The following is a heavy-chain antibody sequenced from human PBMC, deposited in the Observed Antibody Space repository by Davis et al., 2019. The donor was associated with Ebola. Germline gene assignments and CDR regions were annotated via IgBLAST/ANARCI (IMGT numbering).Heavy chain of an antibody. D-gene: IGHD3-22*01. CDR3: AAGVYYYDSSGSNSDY. J-gene: IGHJ4*02. CDR1: GYTFTSYG. CDR2: ISAYNGNT. Sequence: ASVKVSCKASGYTFTSYGISWVRQAPGQGLEWMGWISAYNGNTNYAQKIQGRVTMTTDTSTSTAYMELRSLRSDDTAVYYCAAGVYYYDSSGSNSDYRGQGTLVTVSS. V-gene: IGHV1-18*01.